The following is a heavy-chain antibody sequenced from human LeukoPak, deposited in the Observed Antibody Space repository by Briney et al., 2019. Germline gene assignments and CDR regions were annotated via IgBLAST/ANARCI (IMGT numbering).Heavy chain of an antibody. CDR2: ISSSSSTI. CDR1: GFTFSSYS. D-gene: IGHD6-6*01. Sequence: GGSLRLSCGASGFTFSSYSMNWVRQAPGKGLEWVSYISSSSSTIYYADSVKCRFTISRDNAKNSLYLQMNSLRAEDTAVYYCARDRLSSIAARQGGDMDVWGKGTTVTVSS. J-gene: IGHJ6*03. V-gene: IGHV3-48*04. CDR3: ARDRLSSIAARQGGDMDV.